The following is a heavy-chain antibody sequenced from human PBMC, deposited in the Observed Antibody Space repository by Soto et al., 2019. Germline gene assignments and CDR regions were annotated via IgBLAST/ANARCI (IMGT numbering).Heavy chain of an antibody. V-gene: IGHV1-18*01. D-gene: IGHD4-17*01. J-gene: IGHJ5*02. Sequence: QVQLVQSGAEVKKPGASVKVSCKASGYTFTSYGISWVRQAPGQGLEWMGWISAYNGNTNYAQKLQGRVTMTTDTSTSPAHMERRGLRSDDTAVYYCARSDYGDYAGNWFDPWGQGTLVTVSS. CDR1: GYTFTSYG. CDR2: ISAYNGNT. CDR3: ARSDYGDYAGNWFDP.